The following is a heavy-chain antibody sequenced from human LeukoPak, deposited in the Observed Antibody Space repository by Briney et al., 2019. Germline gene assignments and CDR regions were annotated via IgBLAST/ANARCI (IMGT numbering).Heavy chain of an antibody. CDR3: VTGDHSPYYFHY. Sequence: GASVKVSCTVSGSSLSDLSMHWVRRSPPKGLEWLGGFHPENDEIIYAQNFQGRVTMSEDTSRDTAYMELRSLRSDDTAVYYCVTGDHSPYYFHYWGQGSLVTVSS. V-gene: IGHV1-24*01. CDR2: FHPENDEI. D-gene: IGHD4-11*01. J-gene: IGHJ4*02. CDR1: GSSLSDLS.